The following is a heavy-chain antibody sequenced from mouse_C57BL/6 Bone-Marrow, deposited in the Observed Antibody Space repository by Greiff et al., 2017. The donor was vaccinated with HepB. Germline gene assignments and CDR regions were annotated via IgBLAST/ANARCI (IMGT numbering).Heavy chain of an antibody. Sequence: QVQLQQPGTELVKPGASVKLSCKASGYTFTSYWIHWVKQRPGQGLEWIGNINPRNGGTDYSEKFKSKATLTVDKSSSTAYMQLSSLLSEESAAYYCARGWLPYAMDYWGQGTSVTVSA. CDR1: GYTFTSYW. CDR3: ARGWLPYAMDY. J-gene: IGHJ4*01. CDR2: INPRNGGT. V-gene: IGHV1-53*01. D-gene: IGHD2-3*01.